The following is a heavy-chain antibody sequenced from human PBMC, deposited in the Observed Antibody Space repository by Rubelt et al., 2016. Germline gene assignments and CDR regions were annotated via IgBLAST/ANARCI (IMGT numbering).Heavy chain of an antibody. CDR3: ARDLRITGTMGDYYYGMDV. Sequence: EVQLVESGGGVVRPGGSLRLSCAASGFTFDDYGMSWVRQAPGKGLEWVSGINWNGGSTGYADSVKGRFTISRDKAKNSLDLQMNSLRAEDAALYYCARDLRITGTMGDYYYGMDVWGQGTTVTVSS. D-gene: IGHD1-7*01. J-gene: IGHJ6*02. CDR1: GFTFDDYG. CDR2: INWNGGST. V-gene: IGHV3-20*04.